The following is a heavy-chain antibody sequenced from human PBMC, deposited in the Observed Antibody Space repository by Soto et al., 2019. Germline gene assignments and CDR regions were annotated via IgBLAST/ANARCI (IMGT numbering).Heavy chain of an antibody. CDR2: INDSGST. Sequence: SETLSLTCAFYVGSFSGYYWSCIRHSPGKWLEWIGEINDSGSTNYNPSLKSRVTISVDTSKNQFSLKLSSVTAADTAVYYCARLRRSGYRSFEYWGQGTLVNVS. CDR1: VGSFSGYY. V-gene: IGHV4-34*01. D-gene: IGHD3-22*01. CDR3: ARLRRSGYRSFEY. J-gene: IGHJ4*02.